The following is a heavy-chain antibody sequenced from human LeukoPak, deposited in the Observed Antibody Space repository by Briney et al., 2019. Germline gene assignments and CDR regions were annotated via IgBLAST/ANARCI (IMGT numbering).Heavy chain of an antibody. CDR2: IYNSGST. J-gene: IGHJ4*02. Sequence: SETLSLTCTVSGGSISSYYWSWIRQPPGKGLEWIGYIYNSGSTNYHPSLKNRVTISIDTYNNQFSLKLSTVTAAATAVYYCARLYCSGGNCFDIYWGQGTLVTVSS. CDR1: GGSISSYY. V-gene: IGHV4-59*08. D-gene: IGHD2-15*01. CDR3: ARLYCSGGNCFDIY.